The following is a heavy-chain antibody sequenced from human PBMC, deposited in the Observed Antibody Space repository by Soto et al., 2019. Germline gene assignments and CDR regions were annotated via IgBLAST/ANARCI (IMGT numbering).Heavy chain of an antibody. CDR2: VIPMFLKS. CDR1: GGTFDSYA. V-gene: IGHV1-69*06. D-gene: IGHD3-16*01. J-gene: IGHJ4*02. CDR3: VRGGGEMANPPPYLY. Sequence: SVKVSCKASGGTFDSYAISWVRQAPGQGLEWMGGVIPMFLKSNYAQKFQGRVTVTADKSTNTVYMEMNSLKSEDTAVYYCVRGGGEMANPPPYLYWGQGTQVTVSS.